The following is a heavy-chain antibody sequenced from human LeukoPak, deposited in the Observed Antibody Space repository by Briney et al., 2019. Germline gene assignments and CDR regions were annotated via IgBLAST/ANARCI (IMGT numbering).Heavy chain of an antibody. Sequence: SETLSLTCTVSGDSMNNYYWSWIRQPAGKGLEWIGRINASGRTNYNSALKSRVTISIDTSRNQFSLKVKSVTAADTAVYYCAREYGDFDYWGQGTLVTVSS. V-gene: IGHV4-4*07. D-gene: IGHD2-21*01. J-gene: IGHJ4*02. CDR1: GDSMNNYY. CDR3: AREYGDFDY. CDR2: INASGRT.